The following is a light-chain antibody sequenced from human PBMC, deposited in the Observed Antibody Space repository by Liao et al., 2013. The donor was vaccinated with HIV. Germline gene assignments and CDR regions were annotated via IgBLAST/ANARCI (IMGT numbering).Light chain of an antibody. CDR3: QAWDSSTPEV. V-gene: IGLV3-21*01. CDR1: NIGSKS. Sequence: SYELTQPPSVSVAPGKTARITCGGNNIGSKSVHWYQQKPGQSPVLVIYQDSKRPSGIPERFSGSNSGNTATLTISGTQAMDEADYYCQAWDSSTPEVFGTGTKVTVL. J-gene: IGLJ1*01. CDR2: QDS.